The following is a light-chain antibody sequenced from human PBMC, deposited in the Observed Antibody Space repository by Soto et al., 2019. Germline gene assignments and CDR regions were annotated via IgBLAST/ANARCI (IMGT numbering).Light chain of an antibody. J-gene: IGKJ2*03. Sequence: IQMTQSPLFLSASIGDRVTITCQASQDITNYLKWYQQKPGKAPKLLIYDASMLERGVPSRFSGGGSRTHFTFTISSLQPEDIATFYCQQYDSFPYSFGQGTKLEIK. CDR3: QQYDSFPYS. CDR1: QDITNY. V-gene: IGKV1-33*01. CDR2: DAS.